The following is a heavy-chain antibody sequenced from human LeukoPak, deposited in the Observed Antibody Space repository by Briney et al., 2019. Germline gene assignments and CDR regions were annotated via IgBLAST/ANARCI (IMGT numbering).Heavy chain of an antibody. V-gene: IGHV3-9*01. Sequence: GGSLRLSCAASGFTFDDYAMHWVRQAPGKGLEWVSGISWNSGSIGYADSVKGRFTISRDNAKNSLYLQMNSLRAEDTGLYYCAKDGGWQYYYYYGMDVWGQGTTVTVSS. CDR3: AKDGGWQYYYYYGMDV. CDR2: ISWNSGSI. J-gene: IGHJ6*02. D-gene: IGHD6-19*01. CDR1: GFTFDDYA.